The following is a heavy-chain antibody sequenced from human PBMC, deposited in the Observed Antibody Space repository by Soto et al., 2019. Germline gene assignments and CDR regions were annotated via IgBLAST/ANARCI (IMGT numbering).Heavy chain of an antibody. V-gene: IGHV4-34*01. J-gene: IGHJ4*02. CDR3: VRGRIMRIRFAEFDS. CDR1: GVCFTLIFCC. Sequence: LSLPCXVYGVCFTLIFCCWSWILHPPGKGLEWICEINHIGTTKYNPSLESRVTISIDTSKNHFSLDLTSVTAADTAVYYCVRGRIMRIRFAEFDSWGQGPLV. CDR2: INHIGTT. D-gene: IGHD2-15*01.